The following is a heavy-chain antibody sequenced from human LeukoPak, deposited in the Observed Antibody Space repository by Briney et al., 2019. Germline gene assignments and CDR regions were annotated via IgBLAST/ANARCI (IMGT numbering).Heavy chain of an antibody. CDR1: GGSISSSSYY. CDR3: ARHHPNSITIFGAVIIPGSFDY. V-gene: IGHV4-39*01. Sequence: SETLSLTCTVSGGSISSSSYYWGWIRQPPGKGLEWIGSIYYSGSTYYNPSLKSRVTISVDTSKNQFSLKLSSVTAADTAVYYCARHHPNSITIFGAVIIPGSFDYWGQGTLVTVSS. J-gene: IGHJ4*02. CDR2: IYYSGST. D-gene: IGHD3-3*01.